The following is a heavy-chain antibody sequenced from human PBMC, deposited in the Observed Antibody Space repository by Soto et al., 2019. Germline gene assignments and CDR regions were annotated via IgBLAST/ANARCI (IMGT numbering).Heavy chain of an antibody. CDR1: GFIFRDFA. D-gene: IGHD3-3*01. Sequence: GGSLRLSCAASGFIFRDFAMHWVRQASGKGLEWVGRIRSKANNYATAYAESVKGRFTISRDDSKNTAYLQMNSLKTGDTAVYYCTRHDFGWGQGTLVTVSS. J-gene: IGHJ4*02. V-gene: IGHV3-73*01. CDR3: TRHDFG. CDR2: IRSKANNYAT.